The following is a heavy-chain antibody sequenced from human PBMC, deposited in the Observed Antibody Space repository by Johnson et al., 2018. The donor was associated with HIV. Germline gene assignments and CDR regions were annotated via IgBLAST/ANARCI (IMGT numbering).Heavy chain of an antibody. CDR3: ARAKGGSYSDEQGAFDI. Sequence: VQLVESGGGVVQPGGSLRLSCAASGFTLRSYWMSWVRQAPVKGLEWVANIKQDGSEEYYVDSAKGRFTVPRDNSKNTLYLQMNSLRAEDTAVYYCARAKGGSYSDEQGAFDIWGQGTMVTVSS. CDR2: IKQDGSEE. V-gene: IGHV3-7*01. J-gene: IGHJ3*02. CDR1: GFTLRSYW. D-gene: IGHD1-26*01.